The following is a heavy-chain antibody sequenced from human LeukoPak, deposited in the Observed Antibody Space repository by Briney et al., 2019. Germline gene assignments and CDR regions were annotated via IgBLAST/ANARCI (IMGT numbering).Heavy chain of an antibody. CDR3: ARANYDFWSGTRGPFDP. V-gene: IGHV4-59*12. Sequence: PSETLSLTCTVSGGSISSYYWSWIRQPPGKGLEWIGYIYYSGSTYYNPSLKSRVTISVDTSKNQFSLKLSSVTAADTAVYYCARANYDFWSGTRGPFDPWGQGTLVTVSS. J-gene: IGHJ5*02. CDR1: GGSISSYY. D-gene: IGHD3-3*01. CDR2: IYYSGST.